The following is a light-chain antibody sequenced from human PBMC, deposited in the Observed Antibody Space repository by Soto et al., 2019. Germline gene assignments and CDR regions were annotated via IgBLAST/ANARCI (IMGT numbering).Light chain of an antibody. CDR3: QQYNNWPRT. J-gene: IGKJ1*01. CDR2: AAS. CDR1: QSVSSY. V-gene: IGKV3-15*01. Sequence: EIVLTQSPATLSLSPGERATLSCRASQSVSSYLAWYQQKPGQAPRLLIYAASTRATGVPARFSGSGSGTDFTLTIISLQSEDFAVYYCQQYNNWPRTFGQGTKVDI.